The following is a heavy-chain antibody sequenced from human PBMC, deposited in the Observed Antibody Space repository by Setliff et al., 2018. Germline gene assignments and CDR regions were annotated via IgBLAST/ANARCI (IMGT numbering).Heavy chain of an antibody. CDR2: INHSGST. CDR1: GGSINRDY. CDR3: ARETTMTYYFYYMDV. J-gene: IGHJ6*03. D-gene: IGHD4-17*01. V-gene: IGHV4-34*01. Sequence: SETLSLTCSVSGGSINRDYWNWIRQPPGKGLEWIGEINHSGSTNYNPSLKTRVTISVDTSKNQFSLTLSSVTAADTAVYYCARETTMTYYFYYMDVWGKGTTVTVSS.